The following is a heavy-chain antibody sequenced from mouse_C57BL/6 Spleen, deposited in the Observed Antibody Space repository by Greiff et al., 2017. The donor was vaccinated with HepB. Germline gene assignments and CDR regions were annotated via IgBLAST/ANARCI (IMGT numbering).Heavy chain of an antibody. Sequence: QVQLQQPGAELVKPGASVKISCKASGYAFSSYWMNWVKQRPGKGLEWIGQIYPGDGDTNYNGKFKGKATLTADKSSSTDYLQLSSLTSEDKAVYGCTNYNGKCWATATLTADKSSSTSYMQLSSLTSEDSAVYFCARHYGSGDYWGQGTTLTVSS. V-gene: IGHV1-80*01. CDR3: TNYNGKCWATATLTADKSSSTSYMQLSSLTSEDSAVYFCARHYGSGDY. CDR2: IYPGDGDT. D-gene: IGHD3-2*02. CDR1: GYAFSSYW. J-gene: IGHJ2*01.